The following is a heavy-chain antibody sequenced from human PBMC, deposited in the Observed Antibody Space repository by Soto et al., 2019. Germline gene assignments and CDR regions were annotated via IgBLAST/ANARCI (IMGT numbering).Heavy chain of an antibody. CDR3: ARGLNGYLHYFDY. V-gene: IGHV1-3*01. Sequence: ASVKVSCKASGYTFTSYAMHWVRQAPGQRLEWMGWINAGNGNTKYSQKFQGRVTITRDTSASTTYMELSSLRSEDTAVYYCARGLNGYLHYFDYWGQGTLVTVSS. CDR1: GYTFTSYA. CDR2: INAGNGNT. J-gene: IGHJ4*02. D-gene: IGHD5-18*01.